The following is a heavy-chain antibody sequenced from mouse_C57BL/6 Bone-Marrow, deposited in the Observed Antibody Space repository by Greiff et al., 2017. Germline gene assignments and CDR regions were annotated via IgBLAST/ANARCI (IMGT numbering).Heavy chain of an antibody. CDR3: ARPLYYFDC. V-gene: IGHV1-81*01. CDR1: GYTFTSYG. J-gene: IGHJ2*01. CDR2: VYPRSGNT. Sequence: VKLQESGAELARPGASVKLSCKASGYTFTSYGISGVKQRTGQGLEGIGEVYPRSGNTYYNEKFKGKATLTADKSSSTAYMELRSLTSEDSAVYFCARPLYYFDCWGQGTTLTVSS.